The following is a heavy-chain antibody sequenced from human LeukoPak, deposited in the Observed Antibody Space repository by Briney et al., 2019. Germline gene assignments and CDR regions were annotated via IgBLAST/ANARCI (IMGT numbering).Heavy chain of an antibody. J-gene: IGHJ5*02. D-gene: IGHD5-18*01. V-gene: IGHV4-34*01. CDR1: GGSISSYY. Sequence: ASETLSLTCTVSGGSISSYYWSWIRQPPGKGLEWIGEINHSGSTNYNPSLKSRVTISVDTSKNQFSLKLSSVTAADTAVYYCARAYTAMAYNWFDPWGQGTLVTVSS. CDR2: INHSGST. CDR3: ARAYTAMAYNWFDP.